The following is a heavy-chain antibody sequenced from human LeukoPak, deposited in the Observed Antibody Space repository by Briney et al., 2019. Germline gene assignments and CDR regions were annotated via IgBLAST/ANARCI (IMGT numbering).Heavy chain of an antibody. CDR3: AKGRSGIAAAGLNY. CDR2: ISGSSDIT. J-gene: IGHJ4*02. Sequence: GGSLRLSCAASGFTFSSYAMSWVRQAPGKGLEWVSVISGSSDITYYADSVKGRFTISRDNSKNTLYLQMNSLRAEDTAVYYCAKGRSGIAAAGLNYWGQGTLVTVSS. CDR1: GFTFSSYA. V-gene: IGHV3-23*01. D-gene: IGHD6-13*01.